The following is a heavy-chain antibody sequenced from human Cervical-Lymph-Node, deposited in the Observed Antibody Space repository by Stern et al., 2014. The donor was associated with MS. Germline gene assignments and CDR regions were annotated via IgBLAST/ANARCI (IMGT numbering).Heavy chain of an antibody. CDR3: ARDTTGSSADNWFDP. Sequence: EVQLVQSGGGLVKPGGSLRLSCAASGFTFSSYSMNWVRQAPGKGLEWVSSISSSSSYIYYADSVKGRFTISRDNAKNSLYLQMNSLRAEDTAVYYCARDTTGSSADNWFDPWGQGTLVTVSS. D-gene: IGHD6-19*01. CDR2: ISSSSSYI. CDR1: GFTFSSYS. J-gene: IGHJ5*02. V-gene: IGHV3-21*01.